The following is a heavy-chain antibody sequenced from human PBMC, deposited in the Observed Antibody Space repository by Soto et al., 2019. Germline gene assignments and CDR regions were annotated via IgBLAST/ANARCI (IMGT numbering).Heavy chain of an antibody. CDR1: VAPINTNY. CDR2: ISASGTP. Sequence: SETLSLTCAVSVAPINTNYWSWIRQPAGKGLEWIGRISASGTPNYNPSLRRRVTMFVDTSRNQSSLRLTSVTAADTAVYYCARARYYSGSGRDYGMDVWGQGTAVTVSS. D-gene: IGHD3-10*01. CDR3: ARARYYSGSGRDYGMDV. V-gene: IGHV4-4*07. J-gene: IGHJ6*02.